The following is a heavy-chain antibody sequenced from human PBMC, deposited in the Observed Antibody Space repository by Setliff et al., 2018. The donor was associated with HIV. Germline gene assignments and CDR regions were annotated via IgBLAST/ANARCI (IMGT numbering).Heavy chain of an antibody. J-gene: IGHJ5*02. V-gene: IGHV4-31*11. D-gene: IGHD5-18*01. Sequence: SSETLSLTCDVSGESFDTNYWNWIRQHPGKGLEWIGYIHYSGSSYYNPSLRSRVTISVDTSKNQFSLKLGSVTAADTAVYFCARVTWIQLWLGWFDPWGQGTLVTVSS. CDR2: IHYSGSS. CDR3: ARVTWIQLWLGWFDP. CDR1: GESFDTNY.